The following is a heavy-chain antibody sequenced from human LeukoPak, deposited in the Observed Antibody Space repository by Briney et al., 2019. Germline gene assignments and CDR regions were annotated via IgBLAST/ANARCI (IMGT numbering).Heavy chain of an antibody. Sequence: PSETLSLTCTVSGGSISSYYWSWIRQPAGKGLEWIGYIYYSGSTNYNPSLKSRVTISVDTSKNQFSLKLSSVTAADTAVYYCARVITVRGVIFDYWGQGTLVTVSS. V-gene: IGHV4-59*01. J-gene: IGHJ4*02. CDR1: GGSISSYY. CDR3: ARVITVRGVIFDY. D-gene: IGHD3-16*01. CDR2: IYYSGST.